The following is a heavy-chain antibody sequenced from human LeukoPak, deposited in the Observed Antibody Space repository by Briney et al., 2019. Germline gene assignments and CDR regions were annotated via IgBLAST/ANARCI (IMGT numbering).Heavy chain of an antibody. CDR1: GHTLTKLS. J-gene: IGHJ4*02. Sequence: ASVKVSCKVSGHTLTKLSMHWVRLTTGEGLQWMGGFDPEDGETTYAQRFRGRLTMTEDTSADTAYMELSSLRSEDTAIYFCTINLRDYWGQGTLVTVSS. V-gene: IGHV1-24*01. CDR3: TINLRDY. CDR2: FDPEDGET.